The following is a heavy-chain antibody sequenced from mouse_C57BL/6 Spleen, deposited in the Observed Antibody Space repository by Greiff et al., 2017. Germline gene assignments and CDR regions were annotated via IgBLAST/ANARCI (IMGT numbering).Heavy chain of an antibody. CDR1: GYTFTSYW. J-gene: IGHJ4*01. CDR3: ARRGDYAMDY. Sequence: QVQLQQPGAELVRPGTSVKLSCKASGYTFTSYWMHXVKQRPGQGLEWIGVIDPSDSYTNYNQKFKGKATLTVDTSSSTAYMQLSSLTSEDSAVYYCARRGDYAMDYWGQGTSVTVSS. CDR2: IDPSDSYT. V-gene: IGHV1-59*01.